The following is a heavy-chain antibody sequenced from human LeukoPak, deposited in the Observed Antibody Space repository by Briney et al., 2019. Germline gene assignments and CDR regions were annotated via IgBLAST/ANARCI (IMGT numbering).Heavy chain of an antibody. J-gene: IGHJ3*02. V-gene: IGHV3-23*01. CDR2: ITNGGGTT. CDR1: GFTFSSYA. D-gene: IGHD7-27*01. CDR3: ARDLNWGAGALDI. Sequence: GGSLRLSCAASGFTFSSYAMSWVRQAPGKGLEWVSAITNGGGTTYYADSVKGRFTISRDNSKNTLYLQMNSLRAEDMAVYFCARDLNWGAGALDIWGQGTMVTVSS.